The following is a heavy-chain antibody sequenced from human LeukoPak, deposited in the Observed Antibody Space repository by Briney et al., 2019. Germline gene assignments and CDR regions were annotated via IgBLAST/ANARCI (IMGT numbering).Heavy chain of an antibody. J-gene: IGHJ3*01. CDR1: GYTFTGYY. Sequence: ASVKVSCKASGYTFTGYYMHWVRQAPGQGLEWMGWINPNSGNTGYAQKFQGRVTITRNTSISTAYMELSSLRSEDTAVYYCASPMTFMVRGLHGVDGFVVWGQGTMVTVSS. V-gene: IGHV1-8*03. CDR2: INPNSGNT. CDR3: ASPMTFMVRGLHGVDGFVV. D-gene: IGHD3-10*01.